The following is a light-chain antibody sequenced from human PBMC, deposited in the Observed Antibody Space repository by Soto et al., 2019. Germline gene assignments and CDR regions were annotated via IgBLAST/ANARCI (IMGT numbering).Light chain of an antibody. CDR2: SDN. CDR3: ATWDDTLDGPV. Sequence: QLVLTQPPSVSGTPGQRVTISCSGSSSNIGRNTVSWYQQFPGTAPRLLMYSDNQGPSGVPDRFSGSKSGTSASLAISGLQSEDEADYYCATWDDTLDGPVFGGGTKVTVL. V-gene: IGLV1-44*01. J-gene: IGLJ2*01. CDR1: SSNIGRNT.